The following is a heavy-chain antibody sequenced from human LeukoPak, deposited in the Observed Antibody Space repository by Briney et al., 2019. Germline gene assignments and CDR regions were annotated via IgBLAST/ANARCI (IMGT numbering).Heavy chain of an antibody. D-gene: IGHD3-22*01. J-gene: IGHJ4*02. CDR1: GFTFDDYA. CDR2: ISWNSGSI. Sequence: GGSLRLSCAASGFTFDDYAMHRVRQAPGKGLEWVSGISWNSGSIGYADSVKGRFTISRDNAKNSLYLQMNSLRAEDTALYYCAKEARLYYDSSGYFDYWGQGTLVTVSS. V-gene: IGHV3-9*01. CDR3: AKEARLYYDSSGYFDY.